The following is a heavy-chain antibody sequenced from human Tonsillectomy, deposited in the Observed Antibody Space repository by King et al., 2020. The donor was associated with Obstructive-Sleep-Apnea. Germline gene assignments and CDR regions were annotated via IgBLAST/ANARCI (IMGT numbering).Heavy chain of an antibody. Sequence: QLQESGPGLVKPSQTLSLTCTVSGASISSGGYYWSWIRQLPGKGLEWFVYIYYIVSTYYNPSLKSRVTISVDTSKNQFSLKRTSVTAADTAVYYCARDCAGTPGGPWFDPWGQGTLVTVSS. CDR3: ARDCAGTPGGPWFDP. CDR2: IYYIVST. D-gene: IGHD2-21*01. J-gene: IGHJ5*02. CDR1: GASISSGGYY. V-gene: IGHV4-31*03.